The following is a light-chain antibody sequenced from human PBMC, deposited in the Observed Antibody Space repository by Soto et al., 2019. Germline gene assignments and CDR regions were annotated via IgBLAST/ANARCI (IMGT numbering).Light chain of an antibody. V-gene: IGKV2-28*01. CDR2: LGS. CDR1: QSLLHSNGYNY. CDR3: MQALQMPST. J-gene: IGKJ2*02. Sequence: DIVMTQSPLSLPVTPGEPASISCRSSQSLLHSNGYNYLDWYLQKPGQSPQLLIYLGSNRASGVPDRFSGSGSGTDFPLKISRVEAEDVGVYYCMQALQMPSTFGQGTKLEIK.